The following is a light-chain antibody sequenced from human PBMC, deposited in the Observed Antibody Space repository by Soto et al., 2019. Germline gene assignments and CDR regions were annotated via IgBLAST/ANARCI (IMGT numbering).Light chain of an antibody. J-gene: IGKJ1*01. V-gene: IGKV3-15*01. CDR1: QYIRST. CDR3: QQYTDRRRT. CDR2: DAS. Sequence: EIALTQSPATLSVSPGARATLSCRACQYIRSTIAWYQQRSGQAPRLLIFDASIRLPTVPARFSGSVYGTEFTLTISGLQSEDFAVYFCQQYTDRRRTFGQGTKVDIK.